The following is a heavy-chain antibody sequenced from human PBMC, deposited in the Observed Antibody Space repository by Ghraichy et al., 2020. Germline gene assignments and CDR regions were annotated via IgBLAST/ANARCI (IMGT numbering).Heavy chain of an antibody. D-gene: IGHD3-16*01. V-gene: IGHV4-30-2*01. CDR2: IYHSGST. CDR1: GGSMSSGDYS. Sequence: SETLSLTCAVSGGSMSSGDYSWSWIRQPPGKGLEWIGYIYHSGSTYYNPSLKSRVTISVDRSKNQFSLKLSSVTAADTALYYCASSVLGMGDYFDCWGRGTLVTVSS. CDR3: ASSVLGMGDYFDC. J-gene: IGHJ4*02.